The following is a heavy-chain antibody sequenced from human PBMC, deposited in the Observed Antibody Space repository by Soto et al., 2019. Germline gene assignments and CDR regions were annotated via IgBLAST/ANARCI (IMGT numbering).Heavy chain of an antibody. CDR2: INPICGNS. CDR1: VYTFTIYD. CDR3: AASYGSGYRAFDY. D-gene: IGHD3-10*01. J-gene: IGHJ4*02. Sequence: ASVKVSCKSSVYTFTIYDSNWVRQAPGQGREWVGWINPICGNSCYAQKCQGRVSMTADKSTRTAYLELRSLRSDDTAMYFCAASYGSGYRAFDYWGQGALVTVSS. V-gene: IGHV1-8*01.